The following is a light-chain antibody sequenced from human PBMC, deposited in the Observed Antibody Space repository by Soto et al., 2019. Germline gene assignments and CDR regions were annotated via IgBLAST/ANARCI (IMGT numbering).Light chain of an antibody. Sequence: EIVLTQSPATLSLSPGERATLSCRASQSVSSYLAWYQQKPGQAPRLLIYDASNRATGIPARFXGSGXGTXXXXXXXXXXPEDFAVYYCQQRSNWPPLFTFGPGTKVDIK. V-gene: IGKV3-11*01. CDR1: QSVSSY. CDR3: QQRSNWPPLFT. CDR2: DAS. J-gene: IGKJ3*01.